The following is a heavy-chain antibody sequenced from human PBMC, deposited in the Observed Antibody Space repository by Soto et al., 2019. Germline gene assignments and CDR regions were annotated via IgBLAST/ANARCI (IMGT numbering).Heavy chain of an antibody. CDR2: INHRGST. Sequence: SETLSLTWVAYGGCFSGYYWSGSRQCPGKGLEWIGGINHRGSTNYNPSLESRVTISVDTSKNQFSLKLPYVTAADTAMYYCARDGFCTRTTCRVGNWCDPWGQGTLVTVSS. CDR3: ARDGFCTRTTCRVGNWCDP. CDR1: GGCFSGYY. J-gene: IGHJ5*02. D-gene: IGHD2-2*01. V-gene: IGHV4-34*01.